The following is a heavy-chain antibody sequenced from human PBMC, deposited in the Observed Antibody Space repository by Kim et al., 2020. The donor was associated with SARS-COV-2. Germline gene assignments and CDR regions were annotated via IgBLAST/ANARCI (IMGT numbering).Heavy chain of an antibody. Sequence: SVKVSCKASGGTFSSYAISWVRQAPGQGLEWMGGIIPIFGTANYAQKFQGRVTITADESTSTAYMELSSLRSEDTAVYYCASEYSSSDHYYYYYGMDVWGQGTTVTVSS. J-gene: IGHJ6*02. CDR2: IIPIFGTA. CDR3: ASEYSSSDHYYYYYGMDV. D-gene: IGHD6-6*01. CDR1: GGTFSSYA. V-gene: IGHV1-69*13.